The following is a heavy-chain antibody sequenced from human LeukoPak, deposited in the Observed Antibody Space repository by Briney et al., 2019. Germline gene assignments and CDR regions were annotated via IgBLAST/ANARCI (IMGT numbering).Heavy chain of an antibody. CDR2: INHSGST. J-gene: IGHJ4*02. CDR3: ARGRAFPSGIAEAGKGDY. CDR1: GGSFSGYY. Sequence: SSETLSLTCAVYGGSFSGYYWSWIRQPPGKGLEWIGEINHSGSTNYNPSLKSRVTISVDTSKNQFSLKLSSVTAADAAVYYCARGRAFPSGIAEAGKGDYWGQGTLVTVSS. V-gene: IGHV4-34*01. D-gene: IGHD6-13*01.